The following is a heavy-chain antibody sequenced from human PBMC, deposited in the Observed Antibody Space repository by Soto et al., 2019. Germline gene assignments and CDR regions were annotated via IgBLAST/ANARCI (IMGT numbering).Heavy chain of an antibody. CDR3: ASAGDHHNNWFDP. Sequence: PSETLSLTCTVSGGSISSYYWSWIRQPPGKGLEWIGYIYYSGSTNYNPSLKSRATISVDTSKNQFSLKLSSVTAADTAVYYCASAGDHHNNWFDPWGQGTLVTVSS. V-gene: IGHV4-59*08. J-gene: IGHJ5*02. CDR2: IYYSGST. CDR1: GGSISSYY. D-gene: IGHD2-21*02.